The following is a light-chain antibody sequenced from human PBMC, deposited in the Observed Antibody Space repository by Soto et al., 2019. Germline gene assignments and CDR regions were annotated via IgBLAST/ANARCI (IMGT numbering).Light chain of an antibody. CDR2: GAS. Sequence: IVLTPSPGTLSLSTGERATLSCRASQSVSSSYLAWYQQKPGQAPRLLIYGASSRATGIPDRFSGSGSGTDFTLTISRLEPEDFAVYYCQQYGSSPFTFGPGTKVDI. J-gene: IGKJ3*01. V-gene: IGKV3-20*01. CDR3: QQYGSSPFT. CDR1: QSVSSSY.